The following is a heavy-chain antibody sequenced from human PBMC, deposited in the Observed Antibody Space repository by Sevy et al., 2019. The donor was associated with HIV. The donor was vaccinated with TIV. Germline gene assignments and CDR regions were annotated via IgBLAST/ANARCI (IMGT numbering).Heavy chain of an antibody. CDR3: ARVYYYDYSGPRF. CDR1: GYTFTNYY. J-gene: IGHJ4*02. V-gene: IGHV1-46*01. Sequence: ASVKVSCKASGYTFTNYYMHWVRQAPGQGLEWMGLINPSGGSTSYAQRFQGRVTMTRDTSTSTVYMELSSLRSEDTAVYYCARVYYYDYSGPRFWGQGTLVTVSS. D-gene: IGHD3-22*01. CDR2: INPSGGST.